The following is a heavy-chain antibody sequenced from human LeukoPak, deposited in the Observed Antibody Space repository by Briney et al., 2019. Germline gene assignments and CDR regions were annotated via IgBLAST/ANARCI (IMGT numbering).Heavy chain of an antibody. V-gene: IGHV1-58*01. Sequence: SVKVSCKASGFTFTSSAVQWVRQARGQRLEWIGWIVVGSGNTNYAQKFQERVTITRDMSTSTAYMELSSLRSEDTAVYYCAAERQLPQGWFDPWGQGTLVTVSS. J-gene: IGHJ5*02. CDR3: AAERQLPQGWFDP. CDR2: IVVGSGNT. D-gene: IGHD2-2*01. CDR1: GFTFTSSA.